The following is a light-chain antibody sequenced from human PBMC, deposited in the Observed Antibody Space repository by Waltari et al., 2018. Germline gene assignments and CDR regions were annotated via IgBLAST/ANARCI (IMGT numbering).Light chain of an antibody. J-gene: IGKJ3*01. Sequence: DIVMTQSPDSLAVSLGERATINCKSSQSIMYSSNNQNFLAWYQKKPGQPPKLLIYWASTRQSGVPDRFTGSWSGTDFTLTISSLQAEDVAVYYCQQYFVTPFTFGPGTRVEIK. CDR1: QSIMYSSNNQNF. V-gene: IGKV4-1*01. CDR2: WAS. CDR3: QQYFVTPFT.